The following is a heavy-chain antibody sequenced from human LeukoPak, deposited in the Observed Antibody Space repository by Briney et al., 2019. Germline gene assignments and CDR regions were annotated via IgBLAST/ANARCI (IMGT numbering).Heavy chain of an antibody. CDR1: GLTFSDAW. Sequence: PGDSVRLSRVLSGLTFSDAWMSWVRQAPGKGLEWVGRIRNERIKDYAAPVQGRFSISKDNSKNPFYLQMNSLRTEDTVMYFCTWMATIFTVDYWGQGTLLAVSS. CDR3: TWMATIFTVDY. J-gene: IGHJ4*02. V-gene: IGHV3-15*01. CDR2: IRNERIK. D-gene: IGHD5-12*01.